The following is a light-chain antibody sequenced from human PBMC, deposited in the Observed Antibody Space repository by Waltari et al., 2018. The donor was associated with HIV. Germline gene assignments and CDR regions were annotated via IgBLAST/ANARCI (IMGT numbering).Light chain of an antibody. CDR2: GAF. CDR1: QDIRNS. J-gene: IGKJ4*01. Sequence: DIQMTQSPSSLSASIGDTVPIPCRASQDIRNSVSWFQLQPGKAPKLLVHGAFILQRGVPSRFSGSGSGTDYTLTITCLQAEDFATYFCQQYYGVPLTFGGGTRVDI. CDR3: QQYYGVPLT. V-gene: IGKV1-NL1*01.